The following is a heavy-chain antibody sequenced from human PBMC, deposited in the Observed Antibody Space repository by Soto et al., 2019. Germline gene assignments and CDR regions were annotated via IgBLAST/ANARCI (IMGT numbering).Heavy chain of an antibody. J-gene: IGHJ4*02. CDR3: ASSYVIAPWEITVYYFDY. V-gene: IGHV3-23*01. Sequence: GGSLRLSCAASGFTFSHYAMMWVRQAPGKGLEWVSGITGSGTSTSQADSVKGRFTISRDNSKNTLYLQMNSLRVADTAVYYCASSYVIAPWEITVYYFDYWGQGTLVTVSS. CDR2: ITGSGTST. CDR1: GFTFSHYA. D-gene: IGHD3-16*01.